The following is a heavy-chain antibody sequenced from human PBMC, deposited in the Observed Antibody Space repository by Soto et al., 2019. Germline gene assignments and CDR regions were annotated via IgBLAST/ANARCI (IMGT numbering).Heavy chain of an antibody. D-gene: IGHD3-3*01. CDR3: AKGRYDFWSPYYFDS. V-gene: IGHV3-9*01. Sequence: GGSLRLSCVGTGLNFDDFAMHWVRQAPGKGLEWVSGITWNSRVLAYADSVKGRFTISRDNARNSLYLQMDSLRDEDTALYYCAKGRYDFWSPYYFDSWGQGTLVTV. CDR1: GLNFDDFA. CDR2: ITWNSRVL. J-gene: IGHJ4*02.